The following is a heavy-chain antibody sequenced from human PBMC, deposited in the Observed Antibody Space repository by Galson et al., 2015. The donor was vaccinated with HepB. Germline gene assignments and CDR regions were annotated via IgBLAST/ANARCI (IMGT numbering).Heavy chain of an antibody. V-gene: IGHV3-30*04. D-gene: IGHD2-15*01. CDR3: ATRSGGSCYSDY. J-gene: IGHJ4*02. CDR1: GFTFSSNA. Sequence: SLRLSCAAAGFTFSSNAMHWVRQAPGKGLEWVAVISYDGSNKYYADSVKGRFTISRDNSKNTLYLQMNSLRAEDTAVYYCATRSGGSCYSDYWGQGTLVTVSS. CDR2: ISYDGSNK.